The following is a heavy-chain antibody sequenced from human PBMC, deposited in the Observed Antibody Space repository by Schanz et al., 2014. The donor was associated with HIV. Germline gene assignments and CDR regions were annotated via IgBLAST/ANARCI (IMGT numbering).Heavy chain of an antibody. CDR2: IWNDGRNK. Sequence: QVQLVESGGGVVQPGRSLRLSCAVSGFTFSSYGMHWVRQAPGKGLEWVAVIWNDGRNKKFANSVKGRFTISRDNSKNTVYLQAKSLRPEDTAVYYCAKDRNQYDSRYIGKGNYYYYYGMDVWGQGTTVTVSS. V-gene: IGHV3-33*06. CDR1: GFTFSSYG. J-gene: IGHJ6*02. CDR3: AKDRNQYDSRYIGKGNYYYYYGMDV. D-gene: IGHD3-22*01.